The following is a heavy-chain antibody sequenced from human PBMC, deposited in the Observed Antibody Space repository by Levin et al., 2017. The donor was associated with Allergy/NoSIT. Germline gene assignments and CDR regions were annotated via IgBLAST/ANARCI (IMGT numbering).Heavy chain of an antibody. Sequence: LRLSCAVSGGSISSGGYSWSWIRQPPGKGLEWIGYIYHSGSTYYNPSLKSRVTISVDRSKNQFSLKLSSVTAADTAVYYCARGRYGDSQDNLGWGDFDYWGQGTLVTVSS. D-gene: IGHD4-17*01. CDR2: IYHSGST. J-gene: IGHJ4*02. CDR3: ARGRYGDSQDNLGWGDFDY. CDR1: GGSISSGGYS. V-gene: IGHV4-30-2*01.